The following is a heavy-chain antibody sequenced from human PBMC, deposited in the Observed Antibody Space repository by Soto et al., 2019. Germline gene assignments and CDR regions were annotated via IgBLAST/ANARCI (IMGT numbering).Heavy chain of an antibody. V-gene: IGHV3-30*03. CDR2: ISYDGSNT. J-gene: IGHJ5*02. Sequence: PGGSLRLSCAASGFTFSNYGMHWVRQAPGKGLEWVALISYDGSNTYYADSVKGRFTISRDNSKNTLYLQMNSLRAEDTAVYYCARWSSGWRRGYWFDPWGQGTLVTVSS. CDR1: GFTFSNYG. D-gene: IGHD6-19*01. CDR3: ARWSSGWRRGYWFDP.